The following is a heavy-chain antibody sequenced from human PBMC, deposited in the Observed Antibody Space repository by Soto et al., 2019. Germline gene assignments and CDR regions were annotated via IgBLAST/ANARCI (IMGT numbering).Heavy chain of an antibody. CDR1: GGYISSHY. Sequence: ENLCLACTVSGGYISSHYCSWIRQPPGKGLEWIGYIYYSGSTYYNTSLKSRVTISVDTSKNPSPLKRSAVTAADSAVYYCATAAITARDFKHWGQGTPVTVSS. D-gene: IGHD1-20*01. V-gene: IGHV4-59*11. CDR3: ATAAITARDFKH. CDR2: IYYSGST. J-gene: IGHJ1*01.